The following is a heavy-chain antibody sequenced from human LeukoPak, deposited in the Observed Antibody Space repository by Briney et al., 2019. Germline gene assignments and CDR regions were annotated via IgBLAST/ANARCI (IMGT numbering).Heavy chain of an antibody. V-gene: IGHV4-4*02. CDR2: IYHSGST. CDR1: GFTFSDYY. CDR3: ARAGGAAAGTRIGY. D-gene: IGHD6-13*01. Sequence: GSLRLSCAASGFTFSDYYMSWVRQPPGKGLEWIGEIYHSGSTNYNPSLKSRVTISVDKSKNQFSLKLSSVTAADTAVYYCARAGGAAAGTRIGYWGQGTLVTVSS. J-gene: IGHJ4*02.